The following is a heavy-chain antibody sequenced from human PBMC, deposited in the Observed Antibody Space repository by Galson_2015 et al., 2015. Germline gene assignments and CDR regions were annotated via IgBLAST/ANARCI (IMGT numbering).Heavy chain of an antibody. CDR1: GFTFSSYA. CDR2: ISYDGSNK. CDR3: ARDHTSSSSTRYYYYGMDV. V-gene: IGHV3-30-3*01. J-gene: IGHJ6*02. D-gene: IGHD6-13*01. Sequence: SLRLSCAASGFTFSSYAMHWVRQAPGKGLEWVAVISYDGSNKYYADSVKGRFTISRDNSKNTLYLQMNSLRAEDTAVYYCARDHTSSSSTRYYYYGMDVWGQGTTVTVSS.